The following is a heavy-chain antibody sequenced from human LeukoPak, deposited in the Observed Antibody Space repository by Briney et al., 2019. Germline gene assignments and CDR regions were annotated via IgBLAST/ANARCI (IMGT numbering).Heavy chain of an antibody. D-gene: IGHD4-23*01. CDR2: INPSGGST. CDR3: ARDLGGNPLVDY. V-gene: IGHV1-46*01. Sequence: GASVKVSCKASGYTFTSYYMHWVRQAPGQGLEWMGIINPSGGSTSYAQKFQGRVTMTRDTSTSTVYMELRSLRSDDTAVYYCARDLGGNPLVDYWGQGTLVTVSS. J-gene: IGHJ4*02. CDR1: GYTFTSYY.